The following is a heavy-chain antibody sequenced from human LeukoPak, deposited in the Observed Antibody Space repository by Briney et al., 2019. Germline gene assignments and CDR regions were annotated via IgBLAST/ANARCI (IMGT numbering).Heavy chain of an antibody. Sequence: GGSLRLSCAASGFTFSSYSMNWVRQAPGKGLEWVANIKQDGSEKYYVDSVKGRFTISRDNAKNSLYLQMNSLRAEDTAVYYCARDALYYDFWSGYSPYFDYWGQGTLVTVSS. CDR1: GFTFSSYS. CDR3: ARDALYYDFWSGYSPYFDY. CDR2: IKQDGSEK. D-gene: IGHD3-3*01. V-gene: IGHV3-7*01. J-gene: IGHJ4*02.